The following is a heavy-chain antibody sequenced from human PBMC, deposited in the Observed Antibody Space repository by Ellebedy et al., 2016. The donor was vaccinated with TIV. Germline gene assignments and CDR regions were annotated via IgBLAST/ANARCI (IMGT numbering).Heavy chain of an antibody. Sequence: GESLKISCKGSGYSFTSYWITWVRQMPGKGLEWVGVFYPSDSDAAYSPSFQGQVTFSVDKSISTAYLQWSSLKASDTAMYYCARLSYDGSGFFWGQGTLVTVSS. J-gene: IGHJ4*02. D-gene: IGHD3-22*01. CDR2: FYPSDSDA. V-gene: IGHV5-51*01. CDR3: ARLSYDGSGFF. CDR1: GYSFTSYW.